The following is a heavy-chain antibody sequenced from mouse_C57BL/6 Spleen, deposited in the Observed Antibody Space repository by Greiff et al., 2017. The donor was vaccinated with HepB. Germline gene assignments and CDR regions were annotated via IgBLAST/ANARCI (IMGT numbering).Heavy chain of an antibody. J-gene: IGHJ3*01. CDR1: GYSITSGYY. CDR2: ISYDGSN. Sequence: EVKLQESGPGLVKPSQSLSLTCSVTGYSITSGYYWNWIRQFPGNKLEWMGYISYDGSNNYNPSLKNRITITRDTSKNQFFLKLNSVTTEDTATYYCARDRHYYSSSYGFAYWGQGTLVTVSA. V-gene: IGHV3-6*01. D-gene: IGHD1-1*01. CDR3: ARDRHYYSSSYGFAY.